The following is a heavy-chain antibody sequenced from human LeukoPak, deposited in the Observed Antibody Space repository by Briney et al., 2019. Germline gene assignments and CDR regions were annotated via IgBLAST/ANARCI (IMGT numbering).Heavy chain of an antibody. CDR2: INSDGSST. D-gene: IGHD6-19*01. V-gene: IGHV3-74*01. J-gene: IGHJ2*01. Sequence: GGSLRLSCAASGFTFSSYRMHWVRHAPGKGLVWVSRINSDGSSTSYADSVKGRFTISTDNAKNTLYLQMNSLRAEDTAVYYCARAASNIVVAGDWYFDLWGRGTLVTVSS. CDR3: ARAASNIVVAGDWYFDL. CDR1: GFTFSSYR.